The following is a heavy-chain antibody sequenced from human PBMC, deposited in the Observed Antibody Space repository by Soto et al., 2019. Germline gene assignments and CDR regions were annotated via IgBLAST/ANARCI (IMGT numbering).Heavy chain of an antibody. J-gene: IGHJ6*02. CDR2: IYYSGST. Sequence: KPSETLSLTCTVSGGSISSSSYYWGWIRQPPGKGLEWIGSIYYSGSTYYNPSLKSRVTISVDTSKNQFSLKLSSVTAADTAVYYCARRIVVAGYYYYGMDVWGQGTTVTVSS. CDR3: ARRIVVAGYYYYGMDV. V-gene: IGHV4-39*01. D-gene: IGHD6-19*01. CDR1: GGSISSSSYY.